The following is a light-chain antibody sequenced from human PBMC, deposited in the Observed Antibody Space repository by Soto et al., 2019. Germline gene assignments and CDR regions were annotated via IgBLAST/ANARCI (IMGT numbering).Light chain of an antibody. J-gene: IGKJ1*01. CDR2: DAS. Sequence: DIQMNQSPSSLFASVGDRVTITCQATQDINIYLNWYQQKPGKAPNLLIYDASNLEIGVPSRFSGSGSGTEFTLAISSLQSEDFAIYYCQQYNNWPPWTSGQGTKVDNK. V-gene: IGKV1-33*01. CDR3: QQYNNWPPWT. CDR1: QDINIY.